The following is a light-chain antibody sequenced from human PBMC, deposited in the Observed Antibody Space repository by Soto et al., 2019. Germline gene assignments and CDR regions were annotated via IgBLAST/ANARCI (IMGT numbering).Light chain of an antibody. V-gene: IGKV3D-15*01. CDR3: QQYNNWPPIT. Sequence: EIVLTPSPGTLSLSPGERATLSCRASQSVRSTYLAWYQQKPGQAPRLLIYGASNRATGIPDRFSGSGSGTEFTLTISSLQSEDFAVYYCQQYNNWPPITFGQGTRLEIK. J-gene: IGKJ5*01. CDR1: QSVRSTY. CDR2: GAS.